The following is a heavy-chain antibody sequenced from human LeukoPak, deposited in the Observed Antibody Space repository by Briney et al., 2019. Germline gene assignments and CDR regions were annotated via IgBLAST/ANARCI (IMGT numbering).Heavy chain of an antibody. Sequence: GGSLRLSCAASGFTFYNFAMSWVRQAPGRGLEWVSTISGSGENTYYTDSVKGRFTFSRDNSKNTLYLQMNSLRAEDTAVYYCANDFDYWGQGTLVTVSS. CDR1: GFTFYNFA. J-gene: IGHJ4*02. CDR2: ISGSGENT. CDR3: ANDFDY. V-gene: IGHV3-23*01.